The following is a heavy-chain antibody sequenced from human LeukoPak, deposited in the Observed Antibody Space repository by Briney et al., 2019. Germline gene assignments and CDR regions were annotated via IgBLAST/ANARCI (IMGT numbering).Heavy chain of an antibody. CDR2: ISWNSGSI. CDR1: GFTFDDYA. D-gene: IGHD3-16*02. Sequence: PGGSLRLSCAASGFTFDDYAMHWVRQAPGKGLEWVSGISWNSGSIGYADSVKGRFTISRDNAKNSLYLQMNSLRAEDTALYYCAKDASLDYYYYYGMDVWGQGTTVTVSS. J-gene: IGHJ6*02. V-gene: IGHV3-9*01. CDR3: AKDASLDYYYYYGMDV.